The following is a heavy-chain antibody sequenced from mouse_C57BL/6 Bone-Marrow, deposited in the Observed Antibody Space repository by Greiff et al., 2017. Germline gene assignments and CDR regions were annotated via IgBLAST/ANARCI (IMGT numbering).Heavy chain of an antibody. V-gene: IGHV1-59*01. Sequence: QVQLQQPGAELVRPGTSVKLSCKASGYTFTSYWMHWVKQRPGQGLEWIGVIDPSDSYTNYNQKFKGKATLTVEPSSSTAYMQLSSLTSEDSAVYYCAGSVFDYWGQGTTLTVSS. CDR2: IDPSDSYT. D-gene: IGHD1-1*01. CDR1: GYTFTSYW. CDR3: AGSVFDY. J-gene: IGHJ2*01.